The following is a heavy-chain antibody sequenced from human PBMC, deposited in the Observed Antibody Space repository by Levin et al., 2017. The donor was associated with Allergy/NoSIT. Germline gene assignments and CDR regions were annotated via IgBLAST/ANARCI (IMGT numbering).Heavy chain of an antibody. CDR3: ARRDSDGSDSFDY. CDR1: GYSFTSYW. V-gene: IGHV5-51*01. Sequence: GGSLRLSCQASGYSFTSYWFGWVRQRPGKGLEWMGLIFPSDSDTRVSPSFQGQIIMSVDKSINTAYLQWSSLKASDSGMYYCARRDSDGSDSFDYWGQGTLVTVSS. CDR2: IFPSDSDT. J-gene: IGHJ4*02. D-gene: IGHD2-21*01.